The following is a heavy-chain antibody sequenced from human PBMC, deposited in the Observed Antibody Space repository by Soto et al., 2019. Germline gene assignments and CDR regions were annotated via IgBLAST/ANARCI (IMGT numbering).Heavy chain of an antibody. CDR3: ARTTGWLDY. CDR1: GGSISSYY. D-gene: IGHD1-1*01. J-gene: IGHJ4*02. V-gene: IGHV4-59*01. CDR2: IYYSGRT. Sequence: SETLSLTCTVSGGSISSYYWSWIRQPPGKGMEWIGYIYYSGRTNCNPSLMFRVTISVAPSTNQFSLMLSSVTATDTAVYFCARTTGWLDYWGQGTLVTVSS.